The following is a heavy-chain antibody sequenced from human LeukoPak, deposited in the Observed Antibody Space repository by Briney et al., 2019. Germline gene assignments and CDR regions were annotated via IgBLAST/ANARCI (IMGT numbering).Heavy chain of an antibody. J-gene: IGHJ4*02. Sequence: GGSLRLSCAASGFTFSSYAMHWVRQAPGKGLEWVAVIPYDGSNKYYADSVKGRFTISRDNSKNTLYLQMNSLRAEDTAVYYCARDKMVYATAFDYWGQGTLVTVSS. D-gene: IGHD2-8*01. V-gene: IGHV3-30-3*01. CDR3: ARDKMVYATAFDY. CDR1: GFTFSSYA. CDR2: IPYDGSNK.